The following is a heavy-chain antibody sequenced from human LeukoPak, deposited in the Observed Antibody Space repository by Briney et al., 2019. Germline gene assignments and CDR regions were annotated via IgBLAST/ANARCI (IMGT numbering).Heavy chain of an antibody. Sequence: PGGSLRLSCAASGFTVSSNYMSWVRQAPGKGLEWVSVIYSCGSTYYADSVKGRFTISRDNSKNTLYLQMNSLRAEDTAVYYCAKAEVGARYYFDYWGQGTLVTVSS. V-gene: IGHV3-53*01. CDR2: IYSCGST. D-gene: IGHD1-26*01. CDR3: AKAEVGARYYFDY. J-gene: IGHJ4*02. CDR1: GFTVSSNY.